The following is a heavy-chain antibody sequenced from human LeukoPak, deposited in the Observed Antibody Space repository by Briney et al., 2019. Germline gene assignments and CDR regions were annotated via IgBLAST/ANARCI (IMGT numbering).Heavy chain of an antibody. Sequence: GGSLRLSCAASGFTFSSSGMHWVRQAPGKGLEWVAFIRYDGSNKYYADSVKGRFTISRDNSKNTLYLQMNSLRAEDTAVYYCAHYCSSTSCSLYGIDYWGQGTLVTVSS. J-gene: IGHJ4*02. CDR3: AHYCSSTSCSLYGIDY. CDR1: GFTFSSSG. V-gene: IGHV3-30*02. CDR2: IRYDGSNK. D-gene: IGHD2-2*01.